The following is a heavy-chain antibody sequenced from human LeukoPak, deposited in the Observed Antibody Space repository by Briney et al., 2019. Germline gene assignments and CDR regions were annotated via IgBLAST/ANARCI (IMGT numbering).Heavy chain of an antibody. V-gene: IGHV1-18*01. D-gene: IGHD3-22*01. CDR1: GYTFTSYG. CDR2: ISAYNGNT. Sequence: ASVKVSCKASGYTFTSYGISWVRQAPGQGLEWMGWISAYNGNTNYAQKLQGRVTMTTDTSTSTAYMELRSLRSDDTAVYYCARDRSDSSGYELGPDYWGQGTLVTVSS. CDR3: ARDRSDSSGYELGPDY. J-gene: IGHJ4*02.